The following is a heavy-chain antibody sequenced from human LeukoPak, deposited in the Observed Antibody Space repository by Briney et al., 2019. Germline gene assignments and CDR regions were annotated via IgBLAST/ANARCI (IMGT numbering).Heavy chain of an antibody. CDR1: GFTFSSYA. CDR3: ARDYRITFGGVIAGGYY. CDR2: ISYDGSNK. V-gene: IGHV3-30-3*01. Sequence: GTLRLSCAASGFTFSSYAMHWVRQAPGKGLEWVAVISYDGSNKYYADSVKGRFTISRDNSRNTLYLQMNSLRAEDTAVYYCARDYRITFGGVIAGGYYWGQGTLVTVSS. D-gene: IGHD3-16*02. J-gene: IGHJ4*02.